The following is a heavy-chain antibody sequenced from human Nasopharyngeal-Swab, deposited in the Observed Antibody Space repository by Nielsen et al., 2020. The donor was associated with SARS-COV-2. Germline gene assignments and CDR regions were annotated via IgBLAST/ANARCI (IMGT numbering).Heavy chain of an antibody. V-gene: IGHV4-39*01. CDR3: ARHSSVWSFDY. J-gene: IGHJ4*01. CDR1: GASISSSNYY. CDR2: IYYNGNT. Sequence: SETLSLTCTVSGASISSSNYYWGWIRQPPGKGLEWIGTIYYNGNTYFNPSLKSRVTMSVDASKHQFSLNLSSVTAADTAPYYCARHSSVWSFDYWDHGTLVTVSS. D-gene: IGHD6-19*01.